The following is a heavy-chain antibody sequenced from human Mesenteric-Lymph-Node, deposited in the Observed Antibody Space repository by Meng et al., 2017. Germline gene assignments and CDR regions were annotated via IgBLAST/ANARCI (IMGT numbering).Heavy chain of an antibody. Sequence: QVQLQECGPGLVKPSETLALPVAGSGGSISSINWWTWVRQPPGKGLEWIGEIYHSGSTNYNPSLKSRVTISVDKSKNQFSLKLSPVTAADTAVYYCARVAAAGNEWFDPWGQGTLVTVSS. J-gene: IGHJ5*02. V-gene: IGHV4-4*02. CDR1: GGSISSINW. CDR3: ARVAAAGNEWFDP. CDR2: IYHSGST. D-gene: IGHD6-13*01.